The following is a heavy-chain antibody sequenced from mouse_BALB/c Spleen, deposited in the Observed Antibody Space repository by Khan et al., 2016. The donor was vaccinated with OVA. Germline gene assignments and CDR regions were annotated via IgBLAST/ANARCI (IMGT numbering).Heavy chain of an antibody. D-gene: IGHD1-1*01. CDR3: ARDYGSSYYYFDY. J-gene: IGHJ2*01. CDR2: ISYSGST. V-gene: IGHV3-2*02. CDR1: GYSITSDYA. Sequence: EVKREESGPGLVKPSQSLSLTCTVTGYSITSDYAWNWIRQFPGNKLEWMGYISYSGSTSYNPSLKSRISITRDTSKNQFFLQLNSVTTEDTATYYCARDYGSSYYYFDYWGQGTTLTVSS.